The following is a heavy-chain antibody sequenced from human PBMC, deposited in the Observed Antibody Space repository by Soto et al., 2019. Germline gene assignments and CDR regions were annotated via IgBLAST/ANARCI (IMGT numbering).Heavy chain of an antibody. V-gene: IGHV3-33*01. CDR1: GFTFSSYG. CDR3: ARPLRYFDWPLDY. CDR2: IWYDGSNK. J-gene: IGHJ4*02. Sequence: GGSLRLSCAASGFTFSSYGMHWVRQAPGKGLEWVAVIWYDGSNKYYADSVKGRFTISRDNSKNTLYLQMNSLRAGDTAVYYCARPLRYFDWPLDYWGQGTLVT. D-gene: IGHD3-9*01.